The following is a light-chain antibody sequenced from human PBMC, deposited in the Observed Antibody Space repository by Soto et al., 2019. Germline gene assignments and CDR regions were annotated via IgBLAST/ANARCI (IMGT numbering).Light chain of an antibody. CDR1: QSISSH. CDR2: TAS. Sequence: DIRMTQSPSSLSASVGDTVTITCRASQSISSHLNWYQQKPGKAPNLLMDTASNLQSGVPSRFSGSGSGTDLTLTISSLQTEDFATYYCQQSYSTPISFGQGTRLEIK. CDR3: QQSYSTPIS. V-gene: IGKV1-39*01. J-gene: IGKJ5*01.